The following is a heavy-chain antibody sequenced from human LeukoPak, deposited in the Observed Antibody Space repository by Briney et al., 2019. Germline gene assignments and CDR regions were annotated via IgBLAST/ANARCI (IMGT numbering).Heavy chain of an antibody. CDR3: ARDKRLTNFGWYFDL. V-gene: IGHV4-59*01. J-gene: IGHJ2*01. CDR2: IYYSGST. Sequence: PLETLSLTCTVSGGSISSYYWSWIRQPPGKGLEWIGYIYYSGSTNYNPSLKSRVTISVDTSKNQFSLKLSSVTAADTAVYYCARDKRLTNFGWYFDLWGRGTLVTVSS. CDR1: GGSISSYY. D-gene: IGHD6-25*01.